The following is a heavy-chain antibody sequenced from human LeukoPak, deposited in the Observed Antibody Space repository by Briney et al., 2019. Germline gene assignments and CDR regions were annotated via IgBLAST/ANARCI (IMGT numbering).Heavy chain of an antibody. V-gene: IGHV1-46*01. J-gene: IGHJ4*02. CDR2: INPSGGST. D-gene: IGHD5-18*01. CDR3: ARDKSRTAMVTSFDY. CDR1: GYTFTSYY. Sequence: GASVKVSCKASGYTFTSYYMHWVRQAPGQGLEWMGIINPSGGSTSYAQKFQGRVTMTRDTSTSTVYMELSSLRSEDTAVYYCARDKSRTAMVTSFDYWGQGTLVTVSS.